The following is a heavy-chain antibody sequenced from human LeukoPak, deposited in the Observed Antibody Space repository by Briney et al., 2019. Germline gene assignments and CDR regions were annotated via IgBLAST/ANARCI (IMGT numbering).Heavy chain of an antibody. CDR1: GGSISSSIQY. J-gene: IGHJ4*02. D-gene: IGHD2-2*01. CDR2: IYYSGRT. Sequence: SETLCLTCTVSGGSISSSIQYWGWIRQPPGKGLEWIRSIYYSGRTYYNPSLKSRVTISVETSKSQFSLKLRSLPAADTAVYYCARLPDCSSTTCLNDKWGQGTLVTVSS. V-gene: IGHV4-39*01. CDR3: ARLPDCSSTTCLNDK.